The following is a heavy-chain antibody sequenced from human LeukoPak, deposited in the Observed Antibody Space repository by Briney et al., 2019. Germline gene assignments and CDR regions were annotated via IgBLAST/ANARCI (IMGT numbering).Heavy chain of an antibody. CDR1: GFTFSSYA. D-gene: IGHD3-22*01. Sequence: GGSLRLSCAASGFTFSSYAMHWVRQAPGKGLEWVALISNDGSYEYYVDTVEGRFTISRDNSENTLYLQLNTLRPEDTAVYYCARDTDYFDTSGYFCNYFFDLWGRGTLVTVSS. J-gene: IGHJ2*01. V-gene: IGHV3-30*04. CDR2: ISNDGSYE. CDR3: ARDTDYFDTSGYFCNYFFDL.